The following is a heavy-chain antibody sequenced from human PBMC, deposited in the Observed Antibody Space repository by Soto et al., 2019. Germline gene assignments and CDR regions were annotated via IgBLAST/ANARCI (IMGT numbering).Heavy chain of an antibody. Sequence: QLQLQESGPGLVKPSETLSLTCTVSGGSISSSNYYWGWIRQPPGKGLEWIGSIYYSGSTYYNPSLKSRVTISVDTSKNQFSLKLSSVTAADTAVYYCVTQEVGGSYVYTFDPWGQGTLVTVSS. V-gene: IGHV4-39*01. D-gene: IGHD1-26*01. J-gene: IGHJ5*02. CDR2: IYYSGST. CDR1: GGSISSSNYY. CDR3: VTQEVGGSYVYTFDP.